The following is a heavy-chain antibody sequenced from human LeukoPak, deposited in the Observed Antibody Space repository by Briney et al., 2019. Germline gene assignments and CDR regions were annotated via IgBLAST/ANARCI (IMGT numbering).Heavy chain of an antibody. Sequence: PSQTLSLTCTVSGGSISSGSYYWSWIRQPAGKGLEWIGRIYTSGSTNYNPSLKSRVTISVDTSKNQFSLKLSSVTAADTAVYYCARGGPSYYYDSSGYPDNWFDPWGQGTLVTVPS. CDR1: GGSISSGSYY. CDR3: ARGGPSYYYDSSGYPDNWFDP. V-gene: IGHV4-61*02. D-gene: IGHD3-22*01. CDR2: IYTSGST. J-gene: IGHJ5*02.